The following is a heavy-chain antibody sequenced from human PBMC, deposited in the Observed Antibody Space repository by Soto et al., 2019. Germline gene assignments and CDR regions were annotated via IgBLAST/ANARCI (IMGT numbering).Heavy chain of an antibody. Sequence: ASETLSLTCTVSGGSVSSGSYYWSWIRQPPGKGLEWIGYIYYSGSTNYNPSLKSRVTISVDTSKNQFSLKLSSVTAADTAVYYCSAEWEQHTEYFDYWGQGTLVTVSS. CDR1: GGSVSSGSYY. V-gene: IGHV4-61*01. CDR2: IYYSGST. J-gene: IGHJ4*02. CDR3: SAEWEQHTEYFDY. D-gene: IGHD1-26*01.